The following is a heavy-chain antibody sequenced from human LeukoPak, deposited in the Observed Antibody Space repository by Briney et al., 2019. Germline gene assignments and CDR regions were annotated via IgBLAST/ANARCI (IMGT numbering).Heavy chain of an antibody. D-gene: IGHD6-13*01. CDR3: ARGSWQQLFNY. CDR1: GFTFSDYH. CDR2: ISSSGSTK. Sequence: GGSLRLSCVASGFTFSDYHMSWIRQAPGKGLEWISYISSSGSTKYYADSVKGRFTISRDKAKNSLYLQMNSLRAEDTAVYYCARGSWQQLFNYWGQGTLVTVSS. J-gene: IGHJ4*02. V-gene: IGHV3-11*01.